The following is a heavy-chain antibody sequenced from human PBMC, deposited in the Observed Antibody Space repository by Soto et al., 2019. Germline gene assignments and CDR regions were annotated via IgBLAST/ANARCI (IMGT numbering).Heavy chain of an antibody. CDR2: ISGSGGST. V-gene: IGHV3-23*01. Sequence: GGSLRLSCAASGFTFSSYAMSWVRQAPGKGLEWVSAISGSGGSTYYADSVKGRFTISRDNSKNTLYLQMNSLRAEDTAVYYCAKAPTKTGYYYYYMDVWGKGTTVTVSS. CDR3: AKAPTKTGYYYYYMDV. CDR1: GFTFSSYA. J-gene: IGHJ6*03.